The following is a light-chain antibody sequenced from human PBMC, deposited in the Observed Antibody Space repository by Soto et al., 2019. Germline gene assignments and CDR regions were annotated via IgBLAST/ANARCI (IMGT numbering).Light chain of an antibody. J-gene: IGLJ1*01. CDR2: DVS. Sequence: QSVLTQPRSVSGSPGQSVTISCTGTNSDVGGYNYVSWYQLHPGKAPKLMIYDVSERPSGVPDRFSASKSGNTASLTISGLQAEDETDYYCSSYAGSYTFVFGTGTKLTVL. CDR3: SSYAGSYTFV. CDR1: NSDVGGYNY. V-gene: IGLV2-11*01.